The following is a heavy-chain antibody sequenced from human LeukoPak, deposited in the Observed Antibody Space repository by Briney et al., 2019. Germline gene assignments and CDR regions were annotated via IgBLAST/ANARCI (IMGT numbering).Heavy chain of an antibody. Sequence: GASVKVSCKASGYTFTVYYMHWVRQAPGQGLEWMGWINPNSGGTNYAQKFQGRVTMTRDTSISTAYMELSRLRSDDTAVYYCARDQRPANWGAGLMDVWGKGTTVTASS. J-gene: IGHJ6*03. D-gene: IGHD7-27*01. CDR3: ARDQRPANWGAGLMDV. CDR2: INPNSGGT. V-gene: IGHV1-2*02. CDR1: GYTFTVYY.